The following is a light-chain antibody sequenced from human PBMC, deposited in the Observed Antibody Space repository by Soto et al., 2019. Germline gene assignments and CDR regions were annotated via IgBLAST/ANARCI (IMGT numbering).Light chain of an antibody. CDR2: AAS. CDR1: QGISTY. V-gene: IGKV1-39*01. Sequence: SQMTQSPSSLSSAVGDRVTITCRSLQGISTYLNWYQQRPGKAPNLLIYAASSLQSGVPSRFSGSGSETHFTLTISSLQPEDFATYACQQSYRTAWTFGQGPKVVIK. CDR3: QQSYRTAWT. J-gene: IGKJ1*01.